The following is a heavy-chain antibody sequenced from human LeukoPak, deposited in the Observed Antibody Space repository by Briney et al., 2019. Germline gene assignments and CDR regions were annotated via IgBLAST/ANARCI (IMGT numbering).Heavy chain of an antibody. V-gene: IGHV3-33*01. CDR2: IWYDGSNK. CDR3: ARDSDINHWDY. D-gene: IGHD1-14*01. Sequence: PGGSLRLSCAASGFTFSSYGMHWFRQAPGKGLEWVAVIWYDGSNKYYADSVKGRFTISRDNSKNTLYLQMNSLRAEDTAVYYCARDSDINHWDYWGQGTLVTVSS. CDR1: GFTFSSYG. J-gene: IGHJ4*02.